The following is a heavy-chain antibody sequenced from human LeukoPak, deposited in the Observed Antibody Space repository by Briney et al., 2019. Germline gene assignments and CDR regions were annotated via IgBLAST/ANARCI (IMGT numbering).Heavy chain of an antibody. Sequence: SETLSLTCTVSGGSISSYYWSWIRQPAGKGLEWIGRFSTSGSTNYNPSLKSRVTISVDTSKNQFTLKLSSVTAADTAVYYCASITGTELYYYYYMDVWGKGTTVTVSS. V-gene: IGHV4-4*07. D-gene: IGHD1-20*01. CDR3: ASITGTELYYYYYMDV. CDR2: FSTSGST. CDR1: GGSISSYY. J-gene: IGHJ6*03.